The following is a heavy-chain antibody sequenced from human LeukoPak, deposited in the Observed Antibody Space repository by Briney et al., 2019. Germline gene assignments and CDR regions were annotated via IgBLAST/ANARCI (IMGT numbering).Heavy chain of an antibody. D-gene: IGHD2-2*01. CDR3: ARERLGYCSSTSCYPGHYYYYYYMDV. J-gene: IGHJ6*03. Sequence: PSQTLSLTCTVSGGSISSGSYYWSWIRQPAGKGLEWIGRIYTSGSTNYNPSLKSRVTISVDTSKNQFSLKLSSVTAADTAVYYCARERLGYCSSTSCYPGHYYYYYYMDVWGKGTTVTISS. CDR2: IYTSGST. CDR1: GGSISSGSYY. V-gene: IGHV4-61*02.